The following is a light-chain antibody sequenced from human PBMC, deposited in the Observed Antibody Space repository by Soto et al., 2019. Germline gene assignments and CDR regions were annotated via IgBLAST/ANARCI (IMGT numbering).Light chain of an antibody. CDR3: SSYTSSSSL. Sequence: QSVLTQPASVSGSPGQSITISCTGTSSDIGGYNYVSWYQQHPGKAPKLMIYDVSNRPSGVSNRFSGSKSGNTASLTIFGLQAEDEADYYCSSYTSSSSLFGGGTKVTVL. V-gene: IGLV2-14*03. J-gene: IGLJ2*01. CDR2: DVS. CDR1: SSDIGGYNY.